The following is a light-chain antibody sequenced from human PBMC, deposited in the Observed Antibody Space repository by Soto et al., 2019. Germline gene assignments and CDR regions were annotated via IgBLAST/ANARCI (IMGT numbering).Light chain of an antibody. V-gene: IGKV3-11*01. CDR3: QQRGNWPWT. CDR2: DVS. Sequence: EIVLTQSPATLSLSPGERATLSCRASQSVRTYLAWYQQKPGQAPRLLIYDVSKRATGIPARFSGSGSGTDFTLTIGSLEPEDFAVYYCQQRGNWPWTFGQGTKVEIK. CDR1: QSVRTY. J-gene: IGKJ1*01.